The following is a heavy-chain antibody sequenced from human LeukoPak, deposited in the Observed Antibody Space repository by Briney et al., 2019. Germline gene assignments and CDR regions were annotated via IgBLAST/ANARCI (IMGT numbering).Heavy chain of an antibody. CDR3: AKDLERYFDWLVLDV. D-gene: IGHD3-9*01. CDR1: GFTFSSYA. CDR2: ISGSGGST. J-gene: IGHJ6*02. V-gene: IGHV3-23*01. Sequence: GGSLRLSCAASGFTFSSYAMSWVRQAPGKGLEWVSAISGSGGSTYYADSVKGRFTISRDNSKKTLYLQMNSLRAEDTAVYYCAKDLERYFDWLVLDVWGQGTTVTVSS.